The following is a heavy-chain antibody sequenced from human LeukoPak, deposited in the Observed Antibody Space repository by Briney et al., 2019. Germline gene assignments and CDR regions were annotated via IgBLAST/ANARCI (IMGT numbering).Heavy chain of an antibody. V-gene: IGHV3-33*01. J-gene: IGHJ4*02. CDR2: IWYDGSDK. D-gene: IGHD5-18*01. CDR1: GFTFRNHG. CDR3: ARDLWDTAMAPGDY. Sequence: GGSLRLSCAASGFTFRNHGMHWVRQAPGKGLEWVAVIWYDGSDKFFGDSVKGRFTISRDNAKNTLYLQMNSLRAEDTAVYYCARDLWDTAMAPGDYWGQGTLVTVSS.